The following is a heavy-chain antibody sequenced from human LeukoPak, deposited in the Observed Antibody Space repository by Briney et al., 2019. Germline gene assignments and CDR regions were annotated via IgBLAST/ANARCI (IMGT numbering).Heavy chain of an antibody. CDR3: ARAYSGYDLGY. CDR2: IYYSGST. CDR1: GGSISSYY. D-gene: IGHD5-12*01. J-gene: IGHJ4*02. Sequence: SETLSLTCTVSGGSISSYYWSWIRQPPGKGLEWIGYIYYSGSTNYNPSLKSRVTISVDTSKNQFSLKLSSVTAADTAVYYCARAYSGYDLGYWGQGTLVTVSS. V-gene: IGHV4-59*01.